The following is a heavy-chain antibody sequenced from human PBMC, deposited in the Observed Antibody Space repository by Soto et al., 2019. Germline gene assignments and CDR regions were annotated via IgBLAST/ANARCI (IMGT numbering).Heavy chain of an antibody. CDR2: IYYSGST. V-gene: IGHV4-31*02. D-gene: IGHD5-12*01. Sequence: LTWIRQRPGNGLEWIWYIYYSGSTYYSPSLKSRLSISLDTSKNQFSLRLSSVTAADTAMYYCARARLRAVYAFDIWGQGTMVTVSS. CDR3: ARARLRAVYAFDI. J-gene: IGHJ3*02.